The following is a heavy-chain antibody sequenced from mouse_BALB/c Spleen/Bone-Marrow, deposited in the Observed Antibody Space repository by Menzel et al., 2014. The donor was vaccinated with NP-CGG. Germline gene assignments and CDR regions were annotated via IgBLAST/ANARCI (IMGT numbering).Heavy chain of an antibody. V-gene: IGHV3-2*02. D-gene: IGHD1-2*01. CDR1: GYSITSDYA. Sequence: EVMLVESGPGLVKPSQSLSLTCTVTGYSITSDYAWNWIRQFPGNKLEWMGYISHSANTNYNPSLKSRISITRDTSKNQFFLQLNSVTAEDTATYYCTRGTTAGFAYWGLGTLVTVSA. J-gene: IGHJ3*01. CDR2: ISHSANT. CDR3: TRGTTAGFAY.